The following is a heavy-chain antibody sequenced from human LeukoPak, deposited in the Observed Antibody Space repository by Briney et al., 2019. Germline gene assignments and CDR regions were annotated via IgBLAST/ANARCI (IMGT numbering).Heavy chain of an antibody. J-gene: IGHJ4*02. CDR3: ARTSGYYSDY. CDR1: GGTFSSYA. CDR2: IIPIFGTA. D-gene: IGHD3-22*01. Sequence: GASVKVSCKASGGTFSSYAISWVRQAPGQGLEWMGRIIPIFGTANYAQKFQGRVTMTTDESTSTAYMELSSLRSEDTAVYYCARTSGYYSDYWGQGTLVTVSS. V-gene: IGHV1-69*05.